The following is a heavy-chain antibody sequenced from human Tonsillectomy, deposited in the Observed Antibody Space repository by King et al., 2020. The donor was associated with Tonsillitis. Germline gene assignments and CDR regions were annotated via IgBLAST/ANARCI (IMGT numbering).Heavy chain of an antibody. V-gene: IGHV1-69*01. CDR3: ARESGYSYGFVGGLFDP. Sequence: QLVQSGAEVKKPGSSMKVSCKASGGTFSSYAISWVRQAPGQGLEWMGGIIPIFGTANYAQKFQGRVTITADESTGTAYMELSSLRSEDTAVYYFARESGYSYGFVGGLFDPWGQGTLVTVSS. J-gene: IGHJ5*02. CDR2: IIPIFGTA. D-gene: IGHD5-18*01. CDR1: GGTFSSYA.